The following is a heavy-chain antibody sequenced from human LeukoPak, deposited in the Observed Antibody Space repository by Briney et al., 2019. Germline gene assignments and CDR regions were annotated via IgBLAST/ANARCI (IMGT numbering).Heavy chain of an antibody. V-gene: IGHV6-1*01. CDR3: ARDMFGYYFDY. D-gene: IGHD3-10*02. CDR1: GDSVSSNSAA. J-gene: IGHJ4*02. CDR2: TYYRSKWYH. Sequence: SQTPSLTCAISGDSVSSNSAAWHWIRQSPPRGLEWLGRTYYRSKWYHEYAVSVKTRITINPDTSKNHFSLRLSSVTPEDTAVYYCARDMFGYYFDYWGQGALVTVSS.